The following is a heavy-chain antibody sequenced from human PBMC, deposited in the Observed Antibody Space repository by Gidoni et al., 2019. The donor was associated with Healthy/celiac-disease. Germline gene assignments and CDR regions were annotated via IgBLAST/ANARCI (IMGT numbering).Heavy chain of an antibody. CDR3: ARLYGSGSYYNLGAFDI. D-gene: IGHD3-10*01. CDR1: GFAFDDYG. CDR2: INWNGGST. J-gene: IGHJ3*02. Sequence: EVQLVESGGGVVRPGGSLRLSCAASGFAFDDYGMSWVRQAPGKGLEWVSGINWNGGSTGYADSVKGRFTISRDNAKNSLYLQMNSLRAEDTALYYCARLYGSGSYYNLGAFDIWGQGTMVTVSS. V-gene: IGHV3-20*04.